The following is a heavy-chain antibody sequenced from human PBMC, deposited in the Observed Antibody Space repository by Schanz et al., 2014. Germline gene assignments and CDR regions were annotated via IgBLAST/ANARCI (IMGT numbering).Heavy chain of an antibody. Sequence: QVQLVQSGAEVKKPGASVRVSCKASGYTFTTYAMSWVRQAPGQGLEWVGWISVYTGNTKYGQKVQGRVTMTADTSTNTAYMELRSLRSDDTAVYYCARDAADFYDILTEEDYWGQGTLVTVFS. D-gene: IGHD3-9*01. CDR3: ARDAADFYDILTEEDY. V-gene: IGHV1-18*01. CDR2: ISVYTGNT. CDR1: GYTFTTYA. J-gene: IGHJ4*02.